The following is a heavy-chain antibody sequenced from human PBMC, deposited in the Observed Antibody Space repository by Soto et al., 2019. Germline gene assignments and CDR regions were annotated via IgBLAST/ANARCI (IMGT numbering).Heavy chain of an antibody. V-gene: IGHV3-21*06. CDR2: ISSGGEYT. J-gene: IGHJ6*03. CDR1: GFTFSSYS. Sequence: ESGGGLVKPGGSLRLSCVVSGFTFSSYSMNWVRQAPGKGLEWVSSISSGGEYTYYADSVKGRFTISRDNAKNSVYLQMNSLTAEDTALYYCARDFKESQYYYYCMGVWGKGTTVTVSS. D-gene: IGHD3-10*01. CDR3: ARDFKESQYYYYCMGV.